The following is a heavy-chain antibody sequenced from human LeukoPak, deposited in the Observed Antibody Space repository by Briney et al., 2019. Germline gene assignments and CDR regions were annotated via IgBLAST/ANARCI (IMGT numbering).Heavy chain of an antibody. CDR1: GYTFTGYY. CDR3: ARDTTDYYYDISGHYDY. V-gene: IGHV1-2*02. D-gene: IGHD3-22*01. Sequence: ASVKVSCKAPGYTFTGYYMHWVRQAPGQGLEWMGWINPNSGGTNYAQKFQGRVTMTRDTSISTAYMELSSLRSDDTAVYYCARDTTDYYYDISGHYDYWGQGTLVTVSS. CDR2: INPNSGGT. J-gene: IGHJ4*02.